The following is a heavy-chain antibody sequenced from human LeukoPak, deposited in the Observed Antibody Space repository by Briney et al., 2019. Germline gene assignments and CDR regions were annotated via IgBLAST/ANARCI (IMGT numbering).Heavy chain of an antibody. CDR2: IKEDGSEK. D-gene: IGHD6-13*01. Sequence: GGSQRLSCAASGFTFTTYWMSWVRQAPGKGLEWVANIKEDGSEKNYVDSVKGRFTISRDNVKNSLYLPMNSLRAEDTAVYYCARGLLAAPGIDYWGQGALVTVSS. J-gene: IGHJ4*02. V-gene: IGHV3-7*04. CDR1: GFTFTTYW. CDR3: ARGLLAAPGIDY.